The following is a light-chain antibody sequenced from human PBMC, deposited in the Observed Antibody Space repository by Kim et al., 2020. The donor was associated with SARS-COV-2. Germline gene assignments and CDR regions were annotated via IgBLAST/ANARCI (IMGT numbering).Light chain of an antibody. Sequence: DIQMTQSPSSLSASVGDRATITCRASQGISNYLAWYQQKPGQVPKLLIYAASTLQSGLPSRFSGSGSGTDFTLTISSLQPEDVATYYCKKYNSARTFGQGTKVDIK. J-gene: IGKJ1*01. CDR2: AAS. V-gene: IGKV1-27*01. CDR3: KKYNSART. CDR1: QGISNY.